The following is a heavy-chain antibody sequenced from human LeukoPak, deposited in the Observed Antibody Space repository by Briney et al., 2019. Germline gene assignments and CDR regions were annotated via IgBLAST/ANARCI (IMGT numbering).Heavy chain of an antibody. V-gene: IGHV1-2*02. CDR2: INPSSGGT. CDR1: GYTFTGYY. Sequence: ASVKVSCKASGYTFTGYYMHWVRQAPGQGLEWMGWINPSSGGTNYAQKFQGRVTMTRDTSISTAYMELSRLRSDDTAVYYCARVAGALMTIYRWGQGTLVTVSS. D-gene: IGHD4/OR15-4a*01. CDR3: ARVAGALMTIYR. J-gene: IGHJ4*02.